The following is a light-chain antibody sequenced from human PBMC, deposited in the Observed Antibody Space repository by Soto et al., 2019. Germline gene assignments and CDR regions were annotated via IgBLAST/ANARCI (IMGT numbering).Light chain of an antibody. CDR1: KVGDKY. J-gene: IGLJ2*01. CDR3: QAWDSRTYVV. Sequence: SYELTQPPSVSVSPGQTATITCSGDKVGDKYTCWYQQKPGQSPVLVIYQDDERPSGIPKRFSGSNSGNTATLTISGTQAMDEADYYCQAWDSRTYVVFGGGTQLTVL. CDR2: QDD. V-gene: IGLV3-1*01.